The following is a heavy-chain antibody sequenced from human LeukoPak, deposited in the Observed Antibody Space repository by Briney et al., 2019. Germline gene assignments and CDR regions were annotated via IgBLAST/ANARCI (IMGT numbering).Heavy chain of an antibody. V-gene: IGHV1-8*01. CDR1: GYTFTSYD. CDR2: MNPNSGNT. Sequence: ASVKVSCKASGYTFTSYDINWVRQATGQGLEWMGWMNPNSGNTGYAQKFQGRVTITRDTSASTAYMELSSLRSEDTAVYYCARVEWQLLDYWGQGTLVTVSS. J-gene: IGHJ4*02. CDR3: ARVEWQLLDY. D-gene: IGHD1-26*01.